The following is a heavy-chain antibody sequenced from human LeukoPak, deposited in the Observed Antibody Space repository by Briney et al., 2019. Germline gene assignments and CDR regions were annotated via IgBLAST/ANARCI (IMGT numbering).Heavy chain of an antibody. V-gene: IGHV4-59*12. CDR2: IYHSGST. Sequence: SETLSLTCTVSGGSISSYYWSWIRQPPGKGLEWIGYIYHSGSTYYNPSLKSRVTISVDRSKNQFSLKLSSVTAADTAVYYCARGAPAYCGSDCYSYAFDIWGQGTMVTVSS. CDR1: GGSISSYY. J-gene: IGHJ3*02. CDR3: ARGAPAYCGSDCYSYAFDI. D-gene: IGHD2-21*02.